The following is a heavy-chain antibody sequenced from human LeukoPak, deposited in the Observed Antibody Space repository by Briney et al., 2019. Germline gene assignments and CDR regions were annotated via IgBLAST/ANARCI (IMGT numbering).Heavy chain of an antibody. Sequence: SETLSLTCAVSGGSISSNNWWSWVRQPPGKGLEWIGEIYHSGSTNYSPSLKSRVTISVDKSKNQFSLNLNSVTAADTAVYYCAREGFSPVGFDYWGQGTLVTVSS. V-gene: IGHV4-4*02. CDR1: GGSISSNNW. D-gene: IGHD3-16*01. CDR3: AREGFSPVGFDY. J-gene: IGHJ4*02. CDR2: IYHSGST.